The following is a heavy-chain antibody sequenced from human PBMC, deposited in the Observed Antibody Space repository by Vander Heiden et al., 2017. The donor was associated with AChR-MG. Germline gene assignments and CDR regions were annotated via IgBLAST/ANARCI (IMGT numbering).Heavy chain of an antibody. CDR1: GGTFSSYA. CDR3: ARVGYCSGGSCYPRYFDY. Sequence: QVQLVQSGAEVKKPGSSVKVSCKASGGTFSSYAISWVRQAPGQGLEWMGGIIPIFGTANYAQKFQGRVTITADESTSTAYMELSSLRSEDTAVYYCARVGYCSGGSCYPRYFDYWGQGTLVTVSS. CDR2: IIPIFGTA. J-gene: IGHJ4*02. V-gene: IGHV1-69*01. D-gene: IGHD2-15*01.